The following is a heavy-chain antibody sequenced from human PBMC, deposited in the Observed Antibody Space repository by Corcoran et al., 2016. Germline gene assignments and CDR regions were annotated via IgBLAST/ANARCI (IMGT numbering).Heavy chain of an antibody. J-gene: IGHJ4*02. V-gene: IGHV1-46*01. CDR2: INPSGGST. CDR1: GYTFTSYY. Sequence: QVQLVQSGAEVKKPGASVKVSCKASGYTFTSYYMHWVRQAPGQGLEWMGIINPSGGSTSYAQKFQGRVTMTRDTSTSTVYMELSSLRAEDTAVDYCARGLEDSSGYYRTVYYFDYWGQGTLVTVSS. CDR3: ARGLEDSSGYYRTVYYFDY. D-gene: IGHD3-22*01.